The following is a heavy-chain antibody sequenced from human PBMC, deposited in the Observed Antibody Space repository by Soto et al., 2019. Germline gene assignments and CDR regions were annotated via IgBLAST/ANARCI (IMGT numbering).Heavy chain of an antibody. D-gene: IGHD2-2*01. CDR1: GDSISSYY. V-gene: IGHV4-59*01. J-gene: IGHJ3*02. CDR2: INYSGTT. Sequence: SETLSLTCTVSGDSISSYYWSWIRQPPGKGLEWIGFINYSGTTNYNPSLKSRITIGVDTSKNQFSLKLSSVTAADTAFYYCGRYCSSPTCYSAFDIWGQGTMVTVSS. CDR3: GRYCSSPTCYSAFDI.